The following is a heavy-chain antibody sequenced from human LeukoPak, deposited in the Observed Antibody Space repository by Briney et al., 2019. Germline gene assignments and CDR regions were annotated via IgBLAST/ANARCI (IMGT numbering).Heavy chain of an antibody. V-gene: IGHV1-46*01. D-gene: IGHD3-10*01. CDR2: INPSGGST. CDR3: ARARYYYGSGSYYYYYYGMDV. J-gene: IGHJ6*02. Sequence: ASVKVSCKASGYTFTSYYMHWVRQAPGQGLEWMGIINPSGGSTSYAQKFQGRVTMTRDTSTSTVYMELSSLRSEDTAVYYCARARYYYGSGSYYYYYYGMDVWGQGTTVTVSS. CDR1: GYTFTSYY.